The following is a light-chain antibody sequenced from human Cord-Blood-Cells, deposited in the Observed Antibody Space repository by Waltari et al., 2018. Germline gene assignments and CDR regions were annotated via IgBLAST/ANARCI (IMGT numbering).Light chain of an antibody. CDR2: AAS. CDR1: QSIRSY. V-gene: IGKV1-39*01. CDR3: QQSYSTPPRT. Sequence: DIQMTQSPSSLSASVGARVTITCRASQSIRSYLNWYQQKPGKAPKLLIYAASSLQSGVPSRFSGSGSWTDFTLTISSLQPEDFATYYCQQSYSTPPRTFGQGTKVEIK. J-gene: IGKJ1*01.